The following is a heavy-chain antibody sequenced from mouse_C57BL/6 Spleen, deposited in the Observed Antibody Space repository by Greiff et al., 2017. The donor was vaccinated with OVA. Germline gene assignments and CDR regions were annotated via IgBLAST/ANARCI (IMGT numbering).Heavy chain of an antibody. J-gene: IGHJ4*01. D-gene: IGHD1-1*02. Sequence: QVQLQQSGAELVKPGASVKISCKASGYAFSSYWMNWVKQRPGKGLEWIGQIYPGDGDTNYNGKFKGKATLTADKSSSTAYMQLSSLTSEDSAVYFCARFPLYGPNGVGYWGQGTSVTVSS. CDR1: GYAFSSYW. CDR3: ARFPLYGPNGVGY. CDR2: IYPGDGDT. V-gene: IGHV1-80*01.